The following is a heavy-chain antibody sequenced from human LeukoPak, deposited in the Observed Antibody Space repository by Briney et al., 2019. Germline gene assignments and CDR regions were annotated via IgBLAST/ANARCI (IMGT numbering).Heavy chain of an antibody. CDR1: GYTFTGYY. CDR3: ARGRRYGSGSYYNLRY. J-gene: IGHJ4*02. D-gene: IGHD3-10*01. V-gene: IGHV1-2*02. CDR2: INPNSGGT. Sequence: ASVKVSCKASGYTFTGYYTHWVRQAPGQGLEWMGWINPNSGGTNYAQKFQGRVTMTRDTSISTAYMELSRLRSDDTAVYYCARGRRYGSGSYYNLRYWGQGTLVTVSS.